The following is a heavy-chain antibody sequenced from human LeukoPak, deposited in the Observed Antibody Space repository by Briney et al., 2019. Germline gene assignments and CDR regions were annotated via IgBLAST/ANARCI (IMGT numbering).Heavy chain of an antibody. Sequence: GASVKVSCKASGYTFTSYGISWVRQAPGQGLEWMGWISAYNGNTNYAQKLQGRATMTTDTSTSTAYMELRSLRSDDTAVYYCARDPAGVSGVLMVYATYYYYGMDVWGQGTTVTVSS. CDR1: GYTFTSYG. J-gene: IGHJ6*02. D-gene: IGHD2-8*01. CDR2: ISAYNGNT. CDR3: ARDPAGVSGVLMVYATYYYYGMDV. V-gene: IGHV1-18*01.